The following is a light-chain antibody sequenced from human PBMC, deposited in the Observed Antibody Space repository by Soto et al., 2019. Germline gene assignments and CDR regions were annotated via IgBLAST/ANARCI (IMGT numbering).Light chain of an antibody. J-gene: IGKJ3*01. CDR3: QQRSNWVT. CDR1: QSVSSY. Sequence: EIVMTQSPATLSVSPGERVTLSCRASQSVSSYLAWYQQKPGQPPRLLIYDASTRATGIPARFSGSGSGTEFTLTISSLEPEDFAVYYCQQRSNWVTFGPGTKVDIK. CDR2: DAS. V-gene: IGKV3-11*01.